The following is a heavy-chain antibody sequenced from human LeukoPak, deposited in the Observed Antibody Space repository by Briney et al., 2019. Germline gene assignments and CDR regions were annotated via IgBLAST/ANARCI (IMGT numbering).Heavy chain of an antibody. D-gene: IGHD5-12*01. CDR1: GFTFSSYN. CDR2: ISGSSSYI. Sequence: GGSLRLSCAASGFTFSSYNMNWVRQAPGKGLEWVSSISGSSSYIYYADSVKGRFTISRDNAKNSLYLQMNSLRVEDTAVYYCARGYGGAFDIWGQGTMVTVSS. V-gene: IGHV3-21*01. CDR3: ARGYGGAFDI. J-gene: IGHJ3*02.